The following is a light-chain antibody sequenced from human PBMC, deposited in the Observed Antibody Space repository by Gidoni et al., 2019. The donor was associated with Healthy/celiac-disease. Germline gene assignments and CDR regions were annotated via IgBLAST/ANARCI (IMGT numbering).Light chain of an antibody. CDR3: QQYDNLPT. J-gene: IGKJ2*01. CDR2: DAS. Sequence: DIQMTQSPSSLSASVGDRVTSTCQASKDISNYLNWYQQKPGKAPKLLIYDASNLETGVPSRFSGSGSGTDFTFTISSLQPEDIATYYCQQYDNLPTFGQGTKLEIK. V-gene: IGKV1-33*01. CDR1: KDISNY.